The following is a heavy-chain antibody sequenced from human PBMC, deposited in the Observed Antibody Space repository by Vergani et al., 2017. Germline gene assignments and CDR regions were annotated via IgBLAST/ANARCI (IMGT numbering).Heavy chain of an antibody. CDR1: GFTLSSHA. CDR2: IWYDGSKE. CDR3: TRSECSGTTCYGHYFDL. J-gene: IGHJ4*01. Sequence: QVQLEESGGGVVQPGRSLRLSCAGSGFTLSSHAMHWVRQAPGKGLEWVAFIWYDGSKEYYADSVKGRFTISRDNSKNTLYLQMNILRVEDTGVYYCTRSECSGTTCYGHYFDLWGHGILVTVSS. D-gene: IGHD2-15*01. V-gene: IGHV3-33*01.